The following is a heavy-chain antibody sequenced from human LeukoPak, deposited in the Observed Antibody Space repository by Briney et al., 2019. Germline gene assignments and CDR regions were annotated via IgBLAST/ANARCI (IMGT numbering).Heavy chain of an antibody. CDR3: ARDLSGCSGGSCYRRGAFDI. D-gene: IGHD2-15*01. CDR1: GGSFSGYY. Sequence: SETLSLTCAVYGGSFSGYYWSWIRQPPGKGLEWIGEINHSGSTNYNPSLKSRVTISVDTSKNQFSLKLSSVTAADTAVYYCARDLSGCSGGSCYRRGAFDIWGQGTMVTVSS. CDR2: INHSGST. V-gene: IGHV4-34*01. J-gene: IGHJ3*02.